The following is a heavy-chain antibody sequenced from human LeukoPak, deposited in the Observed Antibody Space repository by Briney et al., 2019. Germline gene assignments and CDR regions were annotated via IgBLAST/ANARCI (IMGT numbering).Heavy chain of an antibody. V-gene: IGHV3-30*18. CDR2: ISYDGSSK. D-gene: IGHD3-3*01. CDR3: AKGLESIYFDY. Sequence: GGSLSLSCAASGFTFSSYGMHWVRQAPGKGLEWVAVISYDGSSKYYADSVKGRFTISRDNSKNTLYLQMNSLRAEDTAVYYCAKGLESIYFDYWGQGTLVTVSS. CDR1: GFTFSSYG. J-gene: IGHJ4*02.